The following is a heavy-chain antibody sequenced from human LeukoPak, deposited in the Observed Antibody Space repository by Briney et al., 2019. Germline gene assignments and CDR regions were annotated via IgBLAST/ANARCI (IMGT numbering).Heavy chain of an antibody. CDR2: IKSKTDGGTT. D-gene: IGHD3-10*01. J-gene: IGHJ6*03. V-gene: IGHV3-15*01. Sequence: GGSLRLSCAASGFTFSNAWMSWVRQAPGKGLEWVGRIKSKTDGGTTDYAAPVKGRFTISRDDSKNTLYLQMNSLKTEDTAVYYCSNLSYTGYASGSFSYNYYYFMDVWGKGTTVTVSS. CDR1: GFTFSNAW. CDR3: SNLSYTGYASGSFSYNYYYFMDV.